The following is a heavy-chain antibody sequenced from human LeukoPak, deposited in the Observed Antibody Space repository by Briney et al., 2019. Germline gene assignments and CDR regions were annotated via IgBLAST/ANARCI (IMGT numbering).Heavy chain of an antibody. V-gene: IGHV1-2*02. CDR2: INPNSGGT. CDR3: ASGTRNGSYYFYVAFDI. J-gene: IGHJ3*02. CDR1: GYTFTGYY. Sequence: ASVKVSCKASGYTFTGYYMHWVRQAPGQGLEWMGWINPNSGGTNYAQKFQGRVTMTRDTSISTAYMELSRLRSDDTAVYYCASGTRNGSYYFYVAFDIWGQGTMVTVSS. D-gene: IGHD1-26*01.